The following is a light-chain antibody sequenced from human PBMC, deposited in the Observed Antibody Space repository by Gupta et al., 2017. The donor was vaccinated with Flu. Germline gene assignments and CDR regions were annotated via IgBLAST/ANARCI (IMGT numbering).Light chain of an antibody. V-gene: IGKV3-20*01. CDR2: GAS. CDR1: QSVSSSY. J-gene: IGKJ4*01. Sequence: EIVLTQSPGTPALSPGERATLSCRASQSVSSSYLAWYQQKPGQAPRLLIYGASSRATGIPDRFSGSGSGTDFTLTISRLETEDFAVYYCQQDGSSRVLTFGGGTKVEIK. CDR3: QQDGSSRVLT.